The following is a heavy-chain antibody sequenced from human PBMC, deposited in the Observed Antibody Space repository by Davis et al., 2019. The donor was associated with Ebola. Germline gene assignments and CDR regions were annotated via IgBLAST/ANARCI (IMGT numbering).Heavy chain of an antibody. Sequence: GESLKISCVASGFTFNDYDMTWIRQAPGKGLEWVSYIDGGSRAIYYADSVKGRFTISRDNARNSLYLQMNSLRAEDTAVYYCARRADYWGQGTLVTVSS. V-gene: IGHV3-11*04. CDR1: GFTFNDYD. CDR2: IDGGSRAI. J-gene: IGHJ4*02. CDR3: ARRADY.